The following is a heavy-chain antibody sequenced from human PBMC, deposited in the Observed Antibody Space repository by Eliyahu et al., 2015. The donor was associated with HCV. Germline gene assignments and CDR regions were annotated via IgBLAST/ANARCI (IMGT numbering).Heavy chain of an antibody. CDR1: GFXFGSXW. D-gene: IGHD7-27*01. CDR2: IKQDGSEK. Sequence: EVQLVESGGGLVQPGGSXRLSXAASGFXFGSXWXGWVGXAPGKGLEWVAXIKQDGSEKYYVDSVKGRFTISRDNAKNSLYLQMNSLRAEDTAVYYCARAPELLAGDQNYFDYWGQGTLVTVSS. V-gene: IGHV3-7*03. CDR3: ARAPELLAGDQNYFDY. J-gene: IGHJ4*02.